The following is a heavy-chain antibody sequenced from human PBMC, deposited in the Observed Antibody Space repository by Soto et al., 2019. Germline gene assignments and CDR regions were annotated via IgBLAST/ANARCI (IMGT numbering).Heavy chain of an antibody. Sequence: GGSLRLSCAASGFTFSSYAMSWVRQAPGKGLEWVSAISGSGGSTYYADSVKGRFTISRDNSKNTLYLQMNSLRAEDTAVYYCAKIKGQLLWFGELLRWFDPWGQGTLVTVSS. D-gene: IGHD3-10*01. V-gene: IGHV3-23*01. J-gene: IGHJ5*02. CDR2: ISGSGGST. CDR1: GFTFSSYA. CDR3: AKIKGQLLWFGELLRWFDP.